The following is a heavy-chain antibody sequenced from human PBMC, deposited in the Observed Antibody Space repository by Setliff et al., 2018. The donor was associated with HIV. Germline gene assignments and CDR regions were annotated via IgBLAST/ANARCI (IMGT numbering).Heavy chain of an antibody. CDR3: ARAFRPNDAFDT. CDR1: GASISRYY. J-gene: IGHJ3*02. Sequence: SETLSLTCTVSGASISRYYWNWIRQPPGKGLEWIGYFSFSADNKYNPSLQSRVAISGDTSKNQFSLTLNSLTAADTALYYCARAFRPNDAFDTWGQGTMVTVSS. CDR2: FSFSADN. V-gene: IGHV4-59*01.